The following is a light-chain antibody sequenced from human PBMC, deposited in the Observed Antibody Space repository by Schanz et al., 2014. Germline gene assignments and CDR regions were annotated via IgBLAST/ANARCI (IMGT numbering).Light chain of an antibody. CDR3: QSYDSSLSGWV. CDR1: SSDVGGTNY. CDR2: DVS. Sequence: QSALTQPASVSGSPGQSITLSCTGTSSDVGGTNYVSWYQQHPGKVPKLMIYDVSNRPSGVSNRFSGSKSGNTASLTISGLQAEDEADYYCQSYDSSLSGWVFGGGTKLTVL. V-gene: IGLV2-14*01. J-gene: IGLJ3*02.